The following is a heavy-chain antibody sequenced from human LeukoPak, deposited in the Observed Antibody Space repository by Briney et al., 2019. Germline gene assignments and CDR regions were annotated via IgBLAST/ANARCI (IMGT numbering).Heavy chain of an antibody. Sequence: GESLKISCKASGYSFTSYWIGWVRQMPGKGLEWMGIIYPGDSDTRYSPSFQGQVTISADKSISTAYLQWSSLKASDTAMYYCARQLELDSSSWYPYYFDYWGQGTLVTVSS. CDR2: IYPGDSDT. CDR1: GYSFTSYW. V-gene: IGHV5-51*01. D-gene: IGHD6-13*01. CDR3: ARQLELDSSSWYPYYFDY. J-gene: IGHJ4*02.